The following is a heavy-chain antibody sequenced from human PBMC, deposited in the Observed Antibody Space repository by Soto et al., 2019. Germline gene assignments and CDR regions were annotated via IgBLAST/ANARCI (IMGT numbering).Heavy chain of an antibody. CDR2: ISHSGATI. V-gene: IGHV3-48*03. D-gene: IGHD6-6*01. CDR3: ARGAFWYTTSTTDDAFDV. J-gene: IGHJ3*01. Sequence: GGSLRLSCAASGFTFTSFAVSWVRQAPGKGLEWVAHISHSGATIFYADSVKGRFTISRDNTNNSLSLQMNSLRAEDTAIYYCARGAFWYTTSTTDDAFDVWGRGTVVTV. CDR1: GFTFTSFA.